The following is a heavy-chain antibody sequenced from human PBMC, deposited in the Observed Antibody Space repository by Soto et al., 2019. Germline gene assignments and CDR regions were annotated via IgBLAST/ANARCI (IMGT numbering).Heavy chain of an antibody. CDR3: ARDRSGNWFDP. D-gene: IGHD3-10*01. J-gene: IGHJ5*02. CDR1: GDSLSRADYC. V-gene: IGHV4-30-4*08. CDR2: ICYGGST. Sequence: SETLSLTCTVSGDSLSRADYCWSWIRQAPGKGLEWIGYICYGGSTYHSPSLKSRTSMSVDTSKNQFSLRLTSVTAADTAVYYCARDRSGNWFDPWGQGIQVTVSS.